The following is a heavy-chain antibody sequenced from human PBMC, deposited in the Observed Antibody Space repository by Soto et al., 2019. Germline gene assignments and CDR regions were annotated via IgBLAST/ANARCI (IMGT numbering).Heavy chain of an antibody. CDR3: ARGAGGAYYLDY. CDR2: ISGDGSRT. D-gene: IGHD3-10*01. V-gene: IGHV3-74*01. J-gene: IGHJ4*02. CDR1: GFTFTNYW. Sequence: EVQLVESGGGLVQPGGSLRLSCATSGFTFTNYWTHWVRQAPGEGLVWVSRISGDGSRTNYADSVKGRFTISRDNAKTSQYLQMNSLRADDTAVYYCARGAGGAYYLDYWGQGTLVTVSS.